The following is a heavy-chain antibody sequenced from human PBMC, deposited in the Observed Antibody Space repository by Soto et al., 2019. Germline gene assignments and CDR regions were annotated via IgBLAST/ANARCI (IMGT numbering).Heavy chain of an antibody. D-gene: IGHD3-3*01. V-gene: IGHV1-69*13. Sequence: VKVSCKASERTFSSYAIIRVRQAPVQGLEWMGWIIPIFGTANYAQKFQGRVTITADESRSTAYMELRSLRSEDMAVYYCARGVFNPFCVSHGMVVWVQWTTVTVSS. J-gene: IGHJ6*02. CDR3: ARGVFNPFCVSHGMVV. CDR2: IIPIFGTA. CDR1: ERTFSSYA.